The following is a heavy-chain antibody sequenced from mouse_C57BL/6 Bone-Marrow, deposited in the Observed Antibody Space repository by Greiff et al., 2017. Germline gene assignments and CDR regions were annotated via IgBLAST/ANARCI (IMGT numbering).Heavy chain of an antibody. CDR2: IHPSDSDT. D-gene: IGHD1-1*01. V-gene: IGHV1-74*01. CDR3: AIIYGSSRGWYFDV. CDR1: GYTFTSYW. J-gene: IGHJ1*03. Sequence: QVQLQQPGAELVKPGASVKVSCKASGYTFTSYWMHWVKQRPGQGLEWIGRIHPSDSDTNYNQKFKGKATLTVDKSSSTAYMQLSSLTSADYAVYYCAIIYGSSRGWYFDVWGTGTTVTVSS.